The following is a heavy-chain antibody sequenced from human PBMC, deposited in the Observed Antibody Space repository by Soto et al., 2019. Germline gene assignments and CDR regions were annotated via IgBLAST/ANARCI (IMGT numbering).Heavy chain of an antibody. CDR2: MGGAGAK. J-gene: IGHJ6*02. CDR3: TRAAFGDGMDL. CDR1: GFTYNSYD. Sequence: DVQLVESGGGSVRPGGSLRLSCAAFGFTYNSYDKHWVRQVAGGGLEWVSSMGGAGAKEYAASVRGRFIISRDNAKNSLYLQMDSLRVGDTAVYYCTRAAFGDGMDLWGQGTPVTVSS. V-gene: IGHV3-13*01. D-gene: IGHD3-10*01.